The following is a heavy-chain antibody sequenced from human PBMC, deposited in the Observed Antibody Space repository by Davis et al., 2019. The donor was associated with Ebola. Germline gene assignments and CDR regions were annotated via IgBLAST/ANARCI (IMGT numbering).Heavy chain of an antibody. V-gene: IGHV3-23*01. D-gene: IGHD5/OR15-5a*01. CDR3: AKDRSVSRSPAAILNY. CDR1: GFTFSDYY. J-gene: IGHJ4*02. CDR2: ISGSGGST. Sequence: GESLKISCAASGFTFSDYYMSWVRQAPGKGLEWVSAISGSGGSTYYADSVKGRFTISRDNSKNTLYLQMNSLRAEDTAVYYCAKDRSVSRSPAAILNYWGQGTLVTVSS.